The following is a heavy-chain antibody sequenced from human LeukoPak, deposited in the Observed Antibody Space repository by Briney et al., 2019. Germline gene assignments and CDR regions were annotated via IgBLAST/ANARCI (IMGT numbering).Heavy chain of an antibody. J-gene: IGHJ6*03. CDR1: GFTVRSNY. CDR3: ARAQYYYYMDV. CDR2: IYSGGST. Sequence: LSGGSLRLSCAASGFTVRSNYMSWVRQAPGKGLEWVSVIYSGGSTYYADSVKGRFTISRDNSKNTLYLQMNSLRVEDTAVYYCARAQYYYYMDVWGKGTTVTISS. V-gene: IGHV3-66*01.